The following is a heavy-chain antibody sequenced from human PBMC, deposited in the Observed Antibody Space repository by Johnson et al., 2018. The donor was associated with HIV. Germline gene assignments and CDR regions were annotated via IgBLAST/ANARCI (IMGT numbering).Heavy chain of an antibody. J-gene: IGHJ3*02. Sequence: QVQLVESGGGVVQPGTSLRLSCAAPGFTFSSFAMHWVRQAPGKGLEWMAFISYDGSNKYFTDSVRGRFTISRDNSKNTLFLQMNSLRAEDTAVYYCVRRFCDSSAFDIWGQGTLVTVSS. CDR1: GFTFSSFA. CDR2: ISYDGSNK. V-gene: IGHV3-30-3*01. D-gene: IGHD3-22*01. CDR3: VRRFCDSSAFDI.